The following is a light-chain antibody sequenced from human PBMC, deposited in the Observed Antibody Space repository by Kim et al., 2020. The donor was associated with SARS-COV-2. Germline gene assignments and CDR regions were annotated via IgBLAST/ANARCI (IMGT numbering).Light chain of an antibody. V-gene: IGKV3-20*01. Sequence: SPGESATLSCWASHTITNNYLAWYQQKPGQAPRLLIFGASSRASGIPDRFTGSGSGSGFTLTINRLEPDDSAVYFCQHYAGSSWTFGQGTKVDIK. J-gene: IGKJ1*01. CDR1: HTITNNY. CDR2: GAS. CDR3: QHYAGSSWT.